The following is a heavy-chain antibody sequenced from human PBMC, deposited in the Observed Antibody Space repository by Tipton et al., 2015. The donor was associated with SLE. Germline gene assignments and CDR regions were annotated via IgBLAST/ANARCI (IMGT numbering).Heavy chain of an antibody. Sequence: TLSLTCTVSGGSISNGNYYWTWVRQSAGKELEWIGRIFSKGSTNYNPSLNGRVTILLDTSKNQFSLRLSSVTAADTAVYYCAGSSSWYEYWGQGTLVTVSS. CDR3: AGSSSWYEY. V-gene: IGHV4-61*02. D-gene: IGHD6-13*01. J-gene: IGHJ4*02. CDR1: GGSISNGNYY. CDR2: IFSKGST.